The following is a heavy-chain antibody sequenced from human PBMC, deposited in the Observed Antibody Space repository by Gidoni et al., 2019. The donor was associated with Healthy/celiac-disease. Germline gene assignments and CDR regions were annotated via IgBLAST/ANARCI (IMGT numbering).Heavy chain of an antibody. J-gene: IGHJ4*02. CDR1: GYTFTGYY. V-gene: IGHV1-2*02. CDR3: ARDYDFWGGYGPFDY. CDR2: INPNSGGT. Sequence: QVQLVQSGAEVKKPGASVKVSCKASGYTFTGYYMHWVRQAPGQGLEWMGWINPNSGGTNYAQKFQGRVTMTRDTSISTAYMELSRLRSDDTAVYYCARDYDFWGGYGPFDYWGQGTLVTVSS. D-gene: IGHD3-3*01.